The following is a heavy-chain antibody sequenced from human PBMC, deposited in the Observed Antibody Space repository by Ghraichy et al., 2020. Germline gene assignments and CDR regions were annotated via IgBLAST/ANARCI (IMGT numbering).Heavy chain of an antibody. J-gene: IGHJ4*02. CDR1: GGSFSGYY. Sequence: SETLSLTCAVYGGSFSGYYWSWIRQPPGKGLEWIGEINHSGSTNYNPSLKSRVTISVDTSKNQFSLKLSSVTAADTAVYYCARGFGGPSQKSDLLTIDYDFWSGYYFDYWGQGTLVTVSS. CDR2: INHSGST. D-gene: IGHD3-3*01. CDR3: ARGFGGPSQKSDLLTIDYDFWSGYYFDY. V-gene: IGHV4-34*01.